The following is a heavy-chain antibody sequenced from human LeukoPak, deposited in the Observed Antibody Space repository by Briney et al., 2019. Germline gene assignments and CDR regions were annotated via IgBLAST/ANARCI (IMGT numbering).Heavy chain of an antibody. CDR2: IIPILGIA. CDR3: AESHSSGWCAFDY. J-gene: IGHJ4*02. CDR1: GGTFSSYA. V-gene: IGHV1-69*04. D-gene: IGHD6-19*01. Sequence: SVKVSCKASGGTFSSYAISWVRQVPGQGLEWMGRIIPILGIANCTQKFQGRVTITADKSTSTAYMELSSLRSEDTAVYYCAESHSSGWCAFDYWGQGTLVTVSS.